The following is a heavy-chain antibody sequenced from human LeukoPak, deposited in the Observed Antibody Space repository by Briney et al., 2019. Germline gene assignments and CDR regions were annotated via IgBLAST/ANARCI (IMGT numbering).Heavy chain of an antibody. D-gene: IGHD2-2*02. V-gene: IGHV3-21*01. CDR1: GFTFSSYE. CDR3: ARDGFGYCSSTSCYTFLAS. J-gene: IGHJ4*02. Sequence: GGSLRLSCAASGFTFSSYEMNWVRQAPGKGLEWVSSISSSSSYIYYADSVKGRFTISRDNAKNSLYLQMHSLRAEDTAVYYCARDGFGYCSSTSCYTFLASWGQGTLVTVSS. CDR2: ISSSSSYI.